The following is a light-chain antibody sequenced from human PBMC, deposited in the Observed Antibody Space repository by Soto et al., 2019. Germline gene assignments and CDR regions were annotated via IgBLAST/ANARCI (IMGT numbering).Light chain of an antibody. V-gene: IGKV3D-15*01. CDR3: QQHGQWPIT. CDR2: GIS. J-gene: IGKJ5*01. CDR1: QSVNSN. Sequence: EIVMTQSPATLSVSPGERATLSCTASQSVNSNYLAWYKQKLGQAPRVXIYGISKRATDIPDRFSGSGSGTEFTLTISSLQPEDFATYYCQQHGQWPITFGQGTRLEIK.